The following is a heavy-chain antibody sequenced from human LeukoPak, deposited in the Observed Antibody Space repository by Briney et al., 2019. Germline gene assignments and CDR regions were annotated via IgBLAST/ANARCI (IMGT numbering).Heavy chain of an antibody. D-gene: IGHD3-16*01. Sequence: ASVRVSCKASGYTFTSYYMHWVRQAPGQGLEWMGIINPSGGSTSYAQKFQGRVTMTRDTSTSTVYMELSSLRSEDTAVYYCARFGGGKKSRKSRFFDYWGQGTLVTVSS. CDR3: ARFGGGKKSRKSRFFDY. V-gene: IGHV1-46*01. CDR1: GYTFTSYY. J-gene: IGHJ4*02. CDR2: INPSGGST.